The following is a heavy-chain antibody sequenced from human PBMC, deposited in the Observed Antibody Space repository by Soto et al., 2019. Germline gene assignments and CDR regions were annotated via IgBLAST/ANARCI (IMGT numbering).Heavy chain of an antibody. D-gene: IGHD5-18*01. V-gene: IGHV3-30*18. CDR1: GFTFRSYG. CDR2: ISYDVTDK. CDR3: VKERYAQLWLEDYGREV. J-gene: IGHJ6*02. Sequence: WGPLRLSCAASGFTFRSYGIHWVRQAPGKGLEWVALISYDVTDKYYADSVKGRFTISRDNSKNTLYPQMSSLGPEDTAVYYCVKERYAQLWLEDYGREVWGQGTTVDVS.